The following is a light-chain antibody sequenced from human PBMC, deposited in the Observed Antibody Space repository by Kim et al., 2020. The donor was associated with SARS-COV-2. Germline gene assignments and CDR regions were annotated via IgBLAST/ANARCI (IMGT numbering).Light chain of an antibody. CDR1: TGAVTSDHY. Sequence: GGTVTLACATSTGAVTSDHYPYRVQQRPGQAPRTLIYDTTKKHSWTPARFSGSLLGDRAALALSGAQPEDEADYYCLLYYSGDRVFGRGTQLTVL. CDR2: DTT. J-gene: IGLJ3*02. V-gene: IGLV7-46*01. CDR3: LLYYSGDRV.